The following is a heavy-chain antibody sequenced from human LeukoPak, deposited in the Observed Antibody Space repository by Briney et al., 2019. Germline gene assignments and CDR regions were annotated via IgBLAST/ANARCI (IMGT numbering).Heavy chain of an antibody. CDR3: ARDPPHYYDSSGYYFVGAFDI. Sequence: SVKVSCKASGGTFSSYAISWVRQAPGQGLEWMGRIIPIFGTANYAQKFQGRVTITTDESTSTAYMELSSLRSEDTAVYYCARDPPHYYDSSGYYFVGAFDIWGQGTMVTISS. V-gene: IGHV1-69*05. CDR2: IIPIFGTA. D-gene: IGHD3-22*01. CDR1: GGTFSSYA. J-gene: IGHJ3*02.